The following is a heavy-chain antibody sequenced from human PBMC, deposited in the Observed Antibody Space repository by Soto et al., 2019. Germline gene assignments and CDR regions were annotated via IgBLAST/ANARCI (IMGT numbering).Heavy chain of an antibody. Sequence: EVQLVEPGGGLVQPGGSLRLSCAASGFTFSSYSMNWVRKAPGKGLEWVSFISSSSSTIFYADSVKGRFTISRDNAKNSLDQQMNSLRAEDTTMYYCARGENDILTGYLNWFDPWGQGTLVTVSS. CDR3: ARGENDILTGYLNWFDP. V-gene: IGHV3-48*01. CDR1: GFTFSSYS. D-gene: IGHD3-9*01. CDR2: ISSSSSTI. J-gene: IGHJ5*02.